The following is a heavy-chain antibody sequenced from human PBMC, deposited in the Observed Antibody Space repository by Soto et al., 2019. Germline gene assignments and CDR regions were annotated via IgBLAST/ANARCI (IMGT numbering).Heavy chain of an antibody. Sequence: PSETLSLTCTVSGGSIINGDYYWSWIRQPPGKGLEWIGYIYYSGNTYYNPSLKSRVMISVDTSKNQFSLNLSSVTAADTAVYYCASGYYDILSSYYTYYFDHWGQGTLVT. CDR1: GGSIINGDYY. J-gene: IGHJ4*02. V-gene: IGHV4-30-4*01. CDR3: ASGYYDILSSYYTYYFDH. D-gene: IGHD3-9*01. CDR2: IYYSGNT.